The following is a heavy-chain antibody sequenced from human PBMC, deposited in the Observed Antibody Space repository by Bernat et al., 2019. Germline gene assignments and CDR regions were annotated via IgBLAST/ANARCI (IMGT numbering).Heavy chain of an antibody. Sequence: QVQLVESGGGVVQPGRSLRLSCAASGFTFSSYAMHWVRQAPGKGLEWVAVISYDGSNKYYADSVKGRFTISRDNSKNTLYLQMNSLRAEDTAVYYCAVGRQYYFDYWGQGTLVTVSS. CDR3: AVGRQYYFDY. CDR1: GFTFSSYA. D-gene: IGHD2-15*01. J-gene: IGHJ4*02. V-gene: IGHV3-30-3*01. CDR2: ISYDGSNK.